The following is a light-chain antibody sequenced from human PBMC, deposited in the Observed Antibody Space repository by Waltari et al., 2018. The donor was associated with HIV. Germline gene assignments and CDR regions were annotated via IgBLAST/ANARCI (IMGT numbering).Light chain of an antibody. CDR3: QQYNNWPET. Sequence: EKVMTQSPATLSVSPGERATLSCRASQSVSSNLAWYQQRPGQAPRLLIYGASTRATGIPARFSGSGFGTEFTLTISSLQSEDFAVYYCQQYNNWPETFGQGTKVEI. CDR2: GAS. J-gene: IGKJ1*01. CDR1: QSVSSN. V-gene: IGKV3-15*01.